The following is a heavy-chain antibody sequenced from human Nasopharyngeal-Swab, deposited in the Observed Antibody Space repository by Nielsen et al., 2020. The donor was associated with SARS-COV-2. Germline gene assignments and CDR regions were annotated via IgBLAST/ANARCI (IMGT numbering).Heavy chain of an antibody. V-gene: IGHV3-23*01. CDR3: AKGVGYGDTGCFDE. Sequence: GESLKISCAGSGFRFNDHAMTWVRRAPGKGLEWVSGISGSGGNTYYADSVKGRFTISRDNSMETLYLQMISLRVEDTAVYYCAKGVGYGDTGCFDEWGQGTLVSASS. J-gene: IGHJ4*02. D-gene: IGHD4-17*01. CDR2: ISGSGGNT. CDR1: GFRFNDHA.